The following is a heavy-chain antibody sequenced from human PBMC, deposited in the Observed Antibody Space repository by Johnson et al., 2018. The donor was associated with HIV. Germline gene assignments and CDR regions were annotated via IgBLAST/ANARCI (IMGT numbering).Heavy chain of an antibody. CDR1: GFTFRNFG. J-gene: IGHJ3*02. CDR3: ARNSHSSNWYEWEAFEI. CDR2: IYTGDST. Sequence: QMQLVESGGGVVQPGRSLRLSCAASGFTFRNFGMHWVRQAPGQGLERVSVIYTGDSTYSADSLEGRFTIFRDISTNTLYLQMNSLRAEDTAVYYCARNSHSSNWYEWEAFEIWGQGTMVTVAS. V-gene: IGHV3-NL1*01. D-gene: IGHD6-13*01.